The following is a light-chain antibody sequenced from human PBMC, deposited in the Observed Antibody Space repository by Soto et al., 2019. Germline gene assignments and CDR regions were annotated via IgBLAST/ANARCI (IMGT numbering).Light chain of an antibody. Sequence: DIQMTQSPSSLSASVGDRVTITCRASEDISNYLAWYQQKPGKVPKLLIYGASTLQSGVPSRFSGSGSGTDFTLTISSPQTEDVATYYCQNYNRAPWTFGQGTKVESK. CDR3: QNYNRAPWT. V-gene: IGKV1-27*01. CDR1: EDISNY. CDR2: GAS. J-gene: IGKJ1*01.